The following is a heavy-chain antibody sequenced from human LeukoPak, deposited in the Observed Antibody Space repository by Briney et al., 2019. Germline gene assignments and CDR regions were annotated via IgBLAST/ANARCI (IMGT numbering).Heavy chain of an antibody. CDR3: AKDKGISGGLGYFDY. CDR1: GFTFDDYA. CDR2: ISWNSGSI. D-gene: IGHD1-26*01. Sequence: SLTLPCAASGFTFDDYAVHWVRQAPGKGLEWVSGISWNSGSIGYADSVKGRFTISRDNAKNSLYLQMNSLRAEDTALYYCAKDKGISGGLGYFDYCGQGTLVTVSS. J-gene: IGHJ4*02. V-gene: IGHV3-9*01.